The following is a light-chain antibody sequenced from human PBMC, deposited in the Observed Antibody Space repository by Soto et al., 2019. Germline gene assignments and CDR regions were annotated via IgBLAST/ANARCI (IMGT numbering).Light chain of an antibody. CDR1: ENIDTR. V-gene: IGKV1-5*03. CDR3: QQYSSYPWT. Sequence: DIQMTQSPSTLSASVGDRVTITCRASENIDTRLAWYQQRPGKAPNLLIYMASSLESGVPGRFGGSGSGTEFTLTISSLQPDDFATYYCQQYSSYPWTFGQGTKVDIK. J-gene: IGKJ1*01. CDR2: MAS.